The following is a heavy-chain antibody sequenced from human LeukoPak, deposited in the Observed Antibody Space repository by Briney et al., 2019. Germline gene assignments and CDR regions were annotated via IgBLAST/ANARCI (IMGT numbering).Heavy chain of an antibody. V-gene: IGHV5-51*01. CDR3: ARQEYCSGGSCYTWFDP. CDR1: GYRFSSYW. J-gene: IGHJ5*02. D-gene: IGHD2-15*01. CDR2: IYPGDSDI. Sequence: GESLQISCKDSGYRFSSYWIAWVRQMPGKGLEYIGIIYPGDSDIRYSPSFQGQVTISADKSISTAYLQWSSLKASDTAVYYCARQEYCSGGSCYTWFDPWGQGTLVTVSS.